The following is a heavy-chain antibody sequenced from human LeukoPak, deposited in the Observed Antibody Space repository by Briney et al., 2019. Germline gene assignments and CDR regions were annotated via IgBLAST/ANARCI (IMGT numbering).Heavy chain of an antibody. CDR1: VDSISVGGYY. Sequence: SETLSLTCTVSVDSISVGGYYGSWIRQHPGKGLEWIGYIYYSGSTYYNPSLKSRVTISVDTSKNQFSLKLSSVTAADPAVYYCAREAVVAADFDYWGQGTLVTVSS. J-gene: IGHJ4*02. CDR2: IYYSGST. CDR3: AREAVVAADFDY. V-gene: IGHV4-31*03. D-gene: IGHD2-15*01.